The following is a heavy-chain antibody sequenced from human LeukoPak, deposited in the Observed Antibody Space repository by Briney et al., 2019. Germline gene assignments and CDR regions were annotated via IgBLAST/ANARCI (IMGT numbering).Heavy chain of an antibody. CDR3: AKGERSSRGTRPFDY. CDR2: ISGSGGST. CDR1: GFTVSSNY. Sequence: PGGSLRLSCAASGFTVSSNYMSWVRQAPGKGLEWVSAISGSGGSTYYADSVKGRFTISRDNSKNTLYLQMNSLRAEDTAVYYCAKGERSSRGTRPFDYWGQGTLVTVSS. V-gene: IGHV3-23*01. J-gene: IGHJ4*02. D-gene: IGHD6-13*01.